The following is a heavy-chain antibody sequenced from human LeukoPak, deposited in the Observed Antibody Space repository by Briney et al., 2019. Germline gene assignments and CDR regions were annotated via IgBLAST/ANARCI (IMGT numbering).Heavy chain of an antibody. J-gene: IGHJ3*02. V-gene: IGHV5-51*01. CDR3: ARRTSLPPYYYDSSGYYGGNDAFDI. CDR2: IXXXDXDT. D-gene: IGHD3-22*01. Sequence: VRXMPGKGXXXXXIIXXXDXDTRXIPSFQGQVTISADKSISTAYLKWSSLKAADTALYYCARRTSLPPYYYDSSGYYGGNDAFDIWGQGTMVTVSS.